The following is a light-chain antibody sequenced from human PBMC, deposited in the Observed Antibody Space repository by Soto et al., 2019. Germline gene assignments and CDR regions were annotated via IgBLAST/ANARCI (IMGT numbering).Light chain of an antibody. J-gene: IGLJ2*01. CDR3: SSYTRSSPLV. CDR2: DVS. CDR1: SSDVGGYNY. Sequence: QSALTQPASVSGSPGQSITISCTGTSSDVGGYNYVSWYQQHPGKAPKLMIYDVSNRPSGVSNRFSGSKSGNTASLTISGLQDEDEADYYCSSYTRSSPLVFGGGTQLTVL. V-gene: IGLV2-14*01.